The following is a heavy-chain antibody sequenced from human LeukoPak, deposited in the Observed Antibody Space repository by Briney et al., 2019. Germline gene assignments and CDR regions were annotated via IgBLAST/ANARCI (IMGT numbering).Heavy chain of an antibody. D-gene: IGHD2-2*02. CDR1: GFTFSSYW. J-gene: IGHJ4*02. CDR2: IKQDGSEK. Sequence: GGSLRLSCTASGFTFSSYWMSWVRQTPGKGLEWVSNIKQDGSEKYYVDSVKGRFTISRDNAKNSLYLQMNSLRAEDTAVYYCATAGYCSSTSCYSRDYWGQGTLVTVSS. CDR3: ATAGYCSSTSCYSRDY. V-gene: IGHV3-7*01.